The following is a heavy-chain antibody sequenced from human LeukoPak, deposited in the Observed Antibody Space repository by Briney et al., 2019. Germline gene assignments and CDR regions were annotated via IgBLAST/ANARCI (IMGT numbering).Heavy chain of an antibody. CDR2: ISSSSSYI. V-gene: IGHV3-21*01. J-gene: IGHJ4*02. D-gene: IGHD6-13*01. CDR1: GFTFSSCS. CDR3: ARGGRQQLVWGLLDY. Sequence: PGGSLRLSCAASGFTFSSCSMNWVRQAPGKGLEWVSSISSSSSYIYYADSVKGRFTISRDDAKNSLYLQMNSLRAEDTAVYYCARGGRQQLVWGLLDYWGQGTLVTVSS.